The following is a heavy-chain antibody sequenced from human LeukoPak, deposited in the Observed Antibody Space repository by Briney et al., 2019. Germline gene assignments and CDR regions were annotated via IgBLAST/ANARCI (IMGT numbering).Heavy chain of an antibody. D-gene: IGHD3-3*01. CDR1: GGSISSGGYY. Sequence: PSETLSLTCTVSGGSISSGGYYWSWIRQPPGKGLEWIGYIYHSGSTNYNPSLKSRVTISVDTSKNQFSLKLSSVTAADTAVYYCARDGVTIFGVVREYFDLWGRGTLVTVSS. J-gene: IGHJ2*01. CDR2: IYHSGST. CDR3: ARDGVTIFGVVREYFDL. V-gene: IGHV4-61*08.